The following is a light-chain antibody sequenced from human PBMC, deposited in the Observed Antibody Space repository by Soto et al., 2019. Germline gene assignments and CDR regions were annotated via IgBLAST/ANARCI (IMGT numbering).Light chain of an antibody. Sequence: EIVLTQSPGTVSLSPVERATLSCRASQSVRDNYLAWYQQKPGQAPSLLIFDTSRRATGIPDRFTGSGSGTDFALTISRVEPQDIAVYFCQQYGSSPGTFGQGTKVDIK. J-gene: IGKJ1*01. CDR2: DTS. V-gene: IGKV3-20*01. CDR1: QSVRDNY. CDR3: QQYGSSPGT.